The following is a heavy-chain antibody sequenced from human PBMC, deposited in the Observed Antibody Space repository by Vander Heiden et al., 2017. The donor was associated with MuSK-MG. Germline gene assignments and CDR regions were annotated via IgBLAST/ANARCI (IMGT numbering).Heavy chain of an antibody. Sequence: EVQLVQSGAEVKKPGESLKISCQGSGYSFTSYWIGWGRQMPGKGLEWMGIIYPGDSDTRYSPAVQGQVTISADKSISTAYLQWRRMKASDTAMYYCSMGGTAVTTGLGDYWGQGTMVTVYS. CDR1: GYSFTSYW. CDR3: SMGGTAVTTGLGDY. CDR2: IYPGDSDT. D-gene: IGHD4-17*01. J-gene: IGHJ4*02. V-gene: IGHV5-51*01.